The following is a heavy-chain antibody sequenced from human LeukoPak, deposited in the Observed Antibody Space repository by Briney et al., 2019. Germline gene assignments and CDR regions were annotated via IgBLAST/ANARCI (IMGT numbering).Heavy chain of an antibody. D-gene: IGHD3-3*01. V-gene: IGHV3-7*01. CDR3: ARDTTYYDFWSGYYTNYYYYYMDV. CDR2: IKQDGSEK. CDR1: GFTFSSYW. J-gene: IGHJ6*03. Sequence: GGSLRLSCAASGFTFSSYWMSWVRQAPGKELEWVANIKQDGSEKYYVDSVKGRFTISRDNAKNSLYLQMNSLRAEDTAVYYCARDTTYYDFWSGYYTNYYYYYMDVWGKGTTVTVSS.